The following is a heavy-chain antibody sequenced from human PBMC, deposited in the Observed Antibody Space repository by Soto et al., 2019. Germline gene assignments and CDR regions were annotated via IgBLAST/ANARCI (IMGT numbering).Heavy chain of an antibody. CDR1: GASVSSYY. CDR3: ARTPETRDWLDP. V-gene: IGHV4-59*02. Sequence: SETLSLTCSVSGASVSSYYWSWVRQPPGKGLEWIGYIYYIGAYNYNPSLKSRVTISVDTSKNPFSLKLTSVTAADTAVYYCARTPETRDWLDPWGQGTLVTVSS. CDR2: IYYIGAY. J-gene: IGHJ5*02. D-gene: IGHD1-7*01.